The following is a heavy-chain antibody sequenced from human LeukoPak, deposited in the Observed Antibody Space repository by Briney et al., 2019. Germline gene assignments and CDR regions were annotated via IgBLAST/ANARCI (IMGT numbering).Heavy chain of an antibody. CDR2: ISPNNGDT. J-gene: IGHJ4*02. D-gene: IGHD6-19*01. Sequence: ASVKVSCKASGYSFTGYGISWVRQAPGQGLEWMGWISPNNGDTNYAQKFQGRVTMTTDTSTSTAYMELRSLRSDDTAVYYCARGGWSDLDYWGQGTLVTVSS. V-gene: IGHV1-18*04. CDR3: ARGGWSDLDY. CDR1: GYSFTGYG.